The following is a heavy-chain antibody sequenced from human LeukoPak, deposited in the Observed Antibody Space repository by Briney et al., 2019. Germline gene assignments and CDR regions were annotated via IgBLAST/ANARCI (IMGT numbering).Heavy chain of an antibody. V-gene: IGHV5-51*01. Sequence: GESLKISCKSSGYSFTNYWIGWVRQMPGKGLEWMGIIYPGDSDTRYTPSFQGQVTISADKSITTAYLQWSSLKAANTAMYYCARQTVTGLLYFYYWGQGTLVTV. CDR1: GYSFTNYW. CDR3: ARQTVTGLLYFYY. D-gene: IGHD3-9*01. J-gene: IGHJ4*02. CDR2: IYPGDSDT.